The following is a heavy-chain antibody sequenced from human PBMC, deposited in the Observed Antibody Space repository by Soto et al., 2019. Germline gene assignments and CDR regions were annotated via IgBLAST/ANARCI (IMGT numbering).Heavy chain of an antibody. V-gene: IGHV3-7*01. J-gene: IGHJ4*02. CDR3: ARDRDDFWSGYRYFDY. Sequence: GESLKISCAASGFTFSSYWMSWVRQAPGKGLEWVANIKQDGSEKYYVDSVKGRFTISRDNAKNSLYLQMNSLRAEDTAVYYCARDRDDFWSGYRYFDYWGQGTLVTVSS. D-gene: IGHD3-3*01. CDR1: GFTFSSYW. CDR2: IKQDGSEK.